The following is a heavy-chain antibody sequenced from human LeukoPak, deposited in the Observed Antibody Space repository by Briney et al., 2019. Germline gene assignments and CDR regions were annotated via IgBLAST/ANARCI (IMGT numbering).Heavy chain of an antibody. J-gene: IGHJ3*02. CDR2: IIPIFGTA. CDR3: ARDVALWFGELRLDI. Sequence: ASVKVSCKASGGTFSSHAISWVRQAPGQGLEWMGGIIPIFGTANYAQKFQGRVTITADESTSTAYMELSSLRSEDTAVYYCARDVALWFGELRLDIWGQGTMVTVSS. V-gene: IGHV1-69*13. D-gene: IGHD3-10*01. CDR1: GGTFSSHA.